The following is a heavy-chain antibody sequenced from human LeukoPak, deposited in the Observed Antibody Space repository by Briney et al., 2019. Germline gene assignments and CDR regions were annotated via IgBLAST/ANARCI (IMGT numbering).Heavy chain of an antibody. CDR2: ISGSGGST. D-gene: IGHD4-17*01. Sequence: SGGSLRLSCAASGFTFDDYAMHWVRQAPGKGLEWVSGISGSGGSTYYADSVKGRFTISRDNSKNTLYLQMNSLRAEDTAVYYCAKDDYGDYGTFDYWGQGTLVTVSS. V-gene: IGHV3-23*01. J-gene: IGHJ4*02. CDR3: AKDDYGDYGTFDY. CDR1: GFTFDDYA.